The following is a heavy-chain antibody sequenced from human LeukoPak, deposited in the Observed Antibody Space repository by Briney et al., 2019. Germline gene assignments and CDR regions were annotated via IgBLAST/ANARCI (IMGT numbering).Heavy chain of an antibody. CDR1: RFTSTGYG. CDR2: IKQAGSEK. V-gene: IGHV3-7*01. CDR3: ARDIGFYDYGDYGDDAFDI. Sequence: GGTLRLSCAPSRFTSTGYGMPSGPEAPGPGLKGVANIKQAGSEKYHMKSVKGRFTISRDNAKNSMYLQMNSLRAEDTAVYYCARDIGFYDYGDYGDDAFDIWGQGTMVTVSS. D-gene: IGHD4-17*01. J-gene: IGHJ3*02.